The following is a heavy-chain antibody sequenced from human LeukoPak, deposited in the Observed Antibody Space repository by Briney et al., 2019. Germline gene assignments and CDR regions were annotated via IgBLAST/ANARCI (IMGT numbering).Heavy chain of an antibody. CDR3: ARGGVLNTGYDFDY. CDR1: GYTFTSYD. J-gene: IGHJ4*02. D-gene: IGHD7-27*01. V-gene: IGHV1-8*02. CDR2: MNPNSGNT. Sequence: ASVKVSCKASGYTFTSYDINWVRQATGQGLEWMGWMNPNSGNTGYAQKLQGRVTMTTDTSTSTAYMELRSLRSDDTAVYYCARGGVLNTGYDFDYWGQGTLVTVSS.